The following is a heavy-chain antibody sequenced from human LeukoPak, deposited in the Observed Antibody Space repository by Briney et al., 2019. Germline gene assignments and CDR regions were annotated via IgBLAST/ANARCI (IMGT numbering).Heavy chain of an antibody. V-gene: IGHV1-69*04. D-gene: IGHD3-22*01. CDR2: IIPILGIA. Sequence: SVKVSCKASGGTFSSYAISWVRQAPGQGLEWMGRIIPILGIANYAQKFQGRVTITADKSTSTAYMELSSLRSEDTAVCYCASGYYYDSSGYYYWGQGTLVTVSS. CDR3: ASGYYYDSSGYYY. CDR1: GGTFSSYA. J-gene: IGHJ4*02.